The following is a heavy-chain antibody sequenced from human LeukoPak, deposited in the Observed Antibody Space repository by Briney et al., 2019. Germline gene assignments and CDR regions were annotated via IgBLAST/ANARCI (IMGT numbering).Heavy chain of an antibody. D-gene: IGHD3-16*01. CDR3: VQDYVWGTSDPDC. Sequence: PGGSLRLSCAASGFRFSNSWMSWFRQTPRKELEWLGNIKEDGSEKYYLDSMKGRFTISRDNTHSSVFLQMNSLRAEDTAIYYCVQDYVWGTSDPDCWGQGTLATVSS. V-gene: IGHV3-7*01. J-gene: IGHJ4*02. CDR2: IKEDGSEK. CDR1: GFRFSNSW.